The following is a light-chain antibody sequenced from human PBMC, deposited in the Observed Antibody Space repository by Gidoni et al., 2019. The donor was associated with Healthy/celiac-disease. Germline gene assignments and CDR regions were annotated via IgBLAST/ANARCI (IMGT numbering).Light chain of an antibody. CDR1: QSISSY. Sequence: DIQMTQSPCSLSASVGDRVTITCRASQSISSYLNWYQQKPGKAPKLLIYAASSLQSGVPSRFSGSGSGTDFTLTISSLQPEDFATYYCQQGYSTRLTFGQGTKVEIK. V-gene: IGKV1-39*01. CDR2: AAS. J-gene: IGKJ1*01. CDR3: QQGYSTRLT.